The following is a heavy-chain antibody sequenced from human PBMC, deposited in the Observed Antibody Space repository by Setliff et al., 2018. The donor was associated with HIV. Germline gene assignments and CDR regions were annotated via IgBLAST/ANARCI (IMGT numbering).Heavy chain of an antibody. V-gene: IGHV4-39*01. CDR3: ARHVPRSSRIDY. CDR2: IYDTGDT. J-gene: IGHJ4*02. CDR1: DDSLSRSDFY. Sequence: PSETLSLTCTATDDSLSRSDFYWAWIRQPPEKGLEWVASIYDTGDTHYNTSLKSRVTISRDMSKNQFSLKLGSVTAADTAVYYCARHVPRSSRIDYWGQGTLVTVSS. D-gene: IGHD6-13*01.